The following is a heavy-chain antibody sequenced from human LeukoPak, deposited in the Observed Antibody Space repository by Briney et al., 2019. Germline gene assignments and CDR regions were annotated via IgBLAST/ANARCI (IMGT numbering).Heavy chain of an antibody. J-gene: IGHJ4*02. Sequence: GGSLRLSCAASGFTFSSHAMCWVRRAPGKGLEWVSSIDISGGGTYYADSVKGRFTISRDNSKDTLYLEMNSLRAEDTALYFCANEIRPNDYWGQGTLVTVSS. CDR1: GFTFSSHA. V-gene: IGHV3-23*01. D-gene: IGHD3-16*01. CDR3: ANEIRPNDY. CDR2: IDISGGGT.